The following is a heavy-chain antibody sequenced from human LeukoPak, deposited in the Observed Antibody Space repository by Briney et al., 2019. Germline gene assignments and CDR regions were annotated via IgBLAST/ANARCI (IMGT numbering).Heavy chain of an antibody. CDR2: IYPGDSDT. J-gene: IGHJ4*02. CDR3: ATHEVTAAAGTEFDS. Sequence: GESLKISCKGSGFIFTHFWIGWVRQMPGQGLEWMGIIYPGDSDTTYSPSFQGQVTISADKSLNTAYLQWNTLKTSDTAIYYCATHEVTAAAGTEFDSWGQGTLVTVS. V-gene: IGHV5-51*01. D-gene: IGHD6-13*01. CDR1: GFIFTHFW.